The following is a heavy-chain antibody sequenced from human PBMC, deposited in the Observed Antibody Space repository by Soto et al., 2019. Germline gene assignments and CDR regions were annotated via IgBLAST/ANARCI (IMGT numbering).Heavy chain of an antibody. D-gene: IGHD1-26*01. CDR1: GFTFSSYS. V-gene: IGHV3-48*02. J-gene: IGHJ5*02. CDR3: AKEGGNLNWFDP. CDR2: ISSSSSTI. Sequence: EVQLVESGGGLVQPGGSLRLSCAASGFTFSSYSMNWVRQAPGKGLEWVSYISSSSSTIYYADSVKGQFTISRNNAKNSRYRQIKNLKDKNMAVYYCAKEGGNLNWFDPWGQGTLVTVSS.